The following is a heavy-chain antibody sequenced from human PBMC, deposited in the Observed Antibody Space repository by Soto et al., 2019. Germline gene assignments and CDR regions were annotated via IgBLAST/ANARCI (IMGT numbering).Heavy chain of an antibody. CDR2: INPSGGST. V-gene: IGHV1-46*01. CDR3: ARRVGAGVLDY. CDR1: GYTFSRYY. D-gene: IGHD1-26*01. Sequence: ASVKVSCKASGYTFSRYYMHWVRQAAGQGLEWMGVINPSGGSTTHAQNFQGRVTMTRDTSTSTLYMEVSSLTSEDTAVYYCARRVGAGVLDYWGQGTLVTVS. J-gene: IGHJ4*02.